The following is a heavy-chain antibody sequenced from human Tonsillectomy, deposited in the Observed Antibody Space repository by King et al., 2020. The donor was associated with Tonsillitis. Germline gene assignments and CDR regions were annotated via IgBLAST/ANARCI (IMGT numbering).Heavy chain of an antibody. CDR2: ISYDGSNK. D-gene: IGHD3-10*01. Sequence: VQLVESGGGVVQPGRSLRLSCADSGFTFSSYGMHWVRQAPGKGLEWVAVISYDGSNKYYVDSVKGRFTISRDNSKNTLYLQMNSLRAEDTAVYYCAKGLRWFGELLYSHSDYYYGMDVWGQGTTVTVSS. CDR1: GFTFSSYG. CDR3: AKGLRWFGELLYSHSDYYYGMDV. J-gene: IGHJ6*02. V-gene: IGHV3-30*18.